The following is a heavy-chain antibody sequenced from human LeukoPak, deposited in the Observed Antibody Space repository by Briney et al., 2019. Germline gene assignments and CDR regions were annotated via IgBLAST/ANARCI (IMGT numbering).Heavy chain of an antibody. J-gene: IGHJ5*02. Sequence: SETLSLTCTVSGGSISSYYWSWIRQPPGKGLEWIGYIYYSGSTNYNPSLKSRVTISVDKSKNQFSLKLSSVTAADTAVYYCARSLYYDFWSGSNWFDPWGQGTLVTVSS. CDR1: GGSISSYY. D-gene: IGHD3-3*01. V-gene: IGHV4-59*12. CDR2: IYYSGST. CDR3: ARSLYYDFWSGSNWFDP.